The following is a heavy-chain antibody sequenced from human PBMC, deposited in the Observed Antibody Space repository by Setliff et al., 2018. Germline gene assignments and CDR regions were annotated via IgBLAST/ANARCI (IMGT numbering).Heavy chain of an antibody. CDR3: ARSPSSGAYWNPRPFYSDY. CDR2: IYNSGTT. D-gene: IGHD1-26*01. Sequence: PSETLSLTCTVSGGSISSGNYYWGWIRQPPGKGLEWIGRIYNSGTTNYNPSLKSRVTISADTSNNSFSLNLFSVTAADTALYYCARSPSSGAYWNPRPFYSDYWGQGTLVTVSS. V-gene: IGHV4-39*02. CDR1: GGSISSGNYY. J-gene: IGHJ4*02.